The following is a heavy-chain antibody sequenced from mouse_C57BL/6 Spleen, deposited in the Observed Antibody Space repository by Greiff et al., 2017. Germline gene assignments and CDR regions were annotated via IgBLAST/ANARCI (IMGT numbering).Heavy chain of an antibody. CDR2: INPNNGGT. CDR1: GYTFTDYN. D-gene: IGHD1-1*02. Sequence: EVQLQQFGPELVKPGASVKMSCKASGYTFTDYNMHWVKQSHGKSLEWIGYINPNNGGTSYNQKFKGKATLTVNKSSSTAYMELRSLTSEDSAVYYCAASLWYYYAMDYWGQGTSVTVSS. CDR3: AASLWYYYAMDY. J-gene: IGHJ4*01. V-gene: IGHV1-22*01.